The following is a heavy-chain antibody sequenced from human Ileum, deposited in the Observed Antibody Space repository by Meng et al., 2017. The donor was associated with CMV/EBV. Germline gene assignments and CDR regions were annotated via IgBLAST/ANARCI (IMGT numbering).Heavy chain of an antibody. CDR1: DSVSISTES. Sequence: HQPGPGLVHPSQTLSLTCAGDSVSISTESWNWIRQSPSRGLEWLGRTWYGSKCYYEYAVSVKSRITIIPDTSQNQISLQLNSVTPDDTAVYYCTYGWPLKYWGQGSLVTVSS. CDR3: TYGWPLKY. D-gene: IGHD3-10*01. CDR2: TWYGSKCYY. V-gene: IGHV6-1*01. J-gene: IGHJ4*02.